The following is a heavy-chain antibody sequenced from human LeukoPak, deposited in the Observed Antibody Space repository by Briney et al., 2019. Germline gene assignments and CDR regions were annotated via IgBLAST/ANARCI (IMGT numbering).Heavy chain of an antibody. CDR3: ARGYDSSGGPFDY. J-gene: IGHJ4*02. Sequence: ASVKVSCKASGGTFSSYAISWVRQAPGQGLEWMGGIIPIFGTANYAQKFQGRVTITTDESTSTAYMELSSLRSEDTAVYYCARGYDSSGGPFDYWGQGTLVTVSS. CDR2: IIPIFGTA. V-gene: IGHV1-69*05. D-gene: IGHD3-22*01. CDR1: GGTFSSYA.